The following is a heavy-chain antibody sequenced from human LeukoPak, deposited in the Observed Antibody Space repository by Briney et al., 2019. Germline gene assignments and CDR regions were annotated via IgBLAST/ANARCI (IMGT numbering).Heavy chain of an antibody. V-gene: IGHV4-34*01. D-gene: IGHD3-16*01. J-gene: IGHJ4*02. CDR3: ARDRYDYVWGSSFDY. Sequence: SETLSLTCAVYGGSFSGYYWSWIRQPPGKGLEWIGEINHSGSTNYNPSLKSRVTISVDTSKNQFSLKLSSVTAADTAVYYCARDRYDYVWGSSFDYWGQGTLVTVSS. CDR2: INHSGST. CDR1: GGSFSGYY.